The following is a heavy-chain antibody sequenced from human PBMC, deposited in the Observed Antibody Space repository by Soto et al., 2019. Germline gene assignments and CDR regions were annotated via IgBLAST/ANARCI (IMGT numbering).Heavy chain of an antibody. CDR3: ARDRGSRDAFDI. J-gene: IGHJ3*02. V-gene: IGHV1-3*01. D-gene: IGHD2-15*01. CDR1: GYTFTSYS. CDR2: INAGNGNT. Sequence: ASVKVSCKASGYTFTSYSMHWVRQAPGQRREWMGWINAGNGNTKYSHKFQGRVTITRDTSASTAYMELSSLRSEDTAVYYCARDRGSRDAFDIWGQGTMVTVSS.